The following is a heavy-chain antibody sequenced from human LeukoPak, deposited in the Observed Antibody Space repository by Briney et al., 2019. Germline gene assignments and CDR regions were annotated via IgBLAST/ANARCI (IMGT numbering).Heavy chain of an antibody. CDR1: GGSIGSVGYY. V-gene: IGHV4-31*03. J-gene: IGHJ5*02. CDR3: ARRVVVVAATLIDP. CDR2: IYYSGST. D-gene: IGHD2-15*01. Sequence: SQTLSLACTVSGGSIGSVGYYWGWIRQHPGKGLEWIGYIYYSGSTYYNPSLKSRVTISVDTSKNQFPLKLSSVTAADTAVYYCARRVVVVAATLIDPGGRGTLVTVPS.